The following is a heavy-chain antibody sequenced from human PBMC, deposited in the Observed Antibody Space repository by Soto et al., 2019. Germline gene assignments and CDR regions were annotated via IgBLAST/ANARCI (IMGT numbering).Heavy chain of an antibody. D-gene: IGHD5-12*01. J-gene: IGHJ5*02. CDR3: ARSSGVATPNWFDP. V-gene: IGHV1-69*13. CDR2: IIPIFGTA. Sequence: WASVKVSCMASGYTFSSYAISWVRQAPGQGLEWMGGIIPIFGTANYAQKFQGRVTITADESTSTAYMELSSLRSEDTAVYYCARSSGVATPNWFDPWGQGTLVTVSS. CDR1: GYTFSSYA.